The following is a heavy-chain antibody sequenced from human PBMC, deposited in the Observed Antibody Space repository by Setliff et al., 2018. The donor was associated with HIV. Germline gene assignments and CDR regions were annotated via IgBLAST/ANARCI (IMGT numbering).Heavy chain of an antibody. CDR3: ARLIHTGLMYFDF. V-gene: IGHV4-4*09. J-gene: IGHJ4*02. D-gene: IGHD2-8*02. Sequence: SETLSLTCFVSGGSISDHYWGWIRQPPGKGLEWIGYINSSGTTQYNPSVESRVTMSLDTSRDQFSLNLRSVTAADTAVYFCARLIHTGLMYFDFWGLGTLVTVSS. CDR2: INSSGTT. CDR1: GGSISDHY.